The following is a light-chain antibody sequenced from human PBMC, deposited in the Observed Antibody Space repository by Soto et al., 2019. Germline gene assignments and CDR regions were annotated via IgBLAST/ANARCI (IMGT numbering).Light chain of an antibody. CDR3: QQSYSTPPT. V-gene: IGKV1-39*01. Sequence: DIQMTQSPSSLSASVGDRVTITCRASQISSSYLNWYQQKPGKAPKLLIYAASSLQSGVPSRFSGSGSGSDFTLTISSLQPEDFATYYCQQSYSTPPTFGQGTKLEIK. CDR1: QISSSY. J-gene: IGKJ2*01. CDR2: AAS.